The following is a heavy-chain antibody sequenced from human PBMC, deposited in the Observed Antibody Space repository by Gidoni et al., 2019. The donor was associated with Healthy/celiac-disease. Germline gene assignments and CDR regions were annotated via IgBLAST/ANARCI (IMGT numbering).Heavy chain of an antibody. CDR3: ARDVLPIAVAGAFDY. J-gene: IGHJ4*02. CDR2: ISSSSSYI. Sequence: EVQLVESGGGLVKPGGSLRLSCAASGFTFSSYCRNWVRQAPGKGLGWVSSISSSSSYIYYADSVKGRFTISRDNAKNSLYLQMNSLRAEDTAVYYCARDVLPIAVAGAFDYWGQGTLVTVSS. CDR1: GFTFSSYC. D-gene: IGHD6-19*01. V-gene: IGHV3-21*01.